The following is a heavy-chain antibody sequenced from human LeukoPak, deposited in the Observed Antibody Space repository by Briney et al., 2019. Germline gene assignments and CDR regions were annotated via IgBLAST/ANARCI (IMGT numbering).Heavy chain of an antibody. CDR3: ATDRSGYYFGAFDI. J-gene: IGHJ3*02. V-gene: IGHV3-48*03. CDR1: GFTFSSYE. Sequence: GGSLRLSCAASGFTFSSYEMNWVRQAPGKGLEWVSYISSSGSTIYYADSVKGRFTISRDNAKNSLYLQMNSLRTEDTAVYYCATDRSGYYFGAFDIWGQGTMVTVSS. D-gene: IGHD3-22*01. CDR2: ISSSGSTI.